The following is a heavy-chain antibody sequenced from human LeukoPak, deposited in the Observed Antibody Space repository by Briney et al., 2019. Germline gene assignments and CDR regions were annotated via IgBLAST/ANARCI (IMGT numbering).Heavy chain of an antibody. J-gene: IGHJ4*02. D-gene: IGHD3-3*01. CDR1: GSYA. Sequence: GRSLRLSCAASGSYAMHWVRQAPGKGLEWVAVISYDGNNKYYADSMKGRFTISRDHSKNTLYLQMNSLRVEDTAVYYCARESEISIFGVITGFDYWGQGTLVTVSS. V-gene: IGHV3-30-3*01. CDR2: ISYDGNNK. CDR3: ARESEISIFGVITGFDY.